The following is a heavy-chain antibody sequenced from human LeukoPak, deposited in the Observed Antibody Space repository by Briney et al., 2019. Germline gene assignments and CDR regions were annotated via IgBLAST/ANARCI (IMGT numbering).Heavy chain of an antibody. V-gene: IGHV4-39*01. J-gene: IGHJ4*02. Sequence: SETLSLTCTVSGGSISSSSYYWGWIRQPPGKGLEWIGSIYYSGSTYYNPSLKSRVTISVDTSKNQFSLKLSSVTAADTAVYYCARLTNLFGVVTPFDYWGQGTLVTVSS. CDR2: IYYSGST. CDR1: GGSISSSSYY. CDR3: ARLTNLFGVVTPFDY. D-gene: IGHD3-3*01.